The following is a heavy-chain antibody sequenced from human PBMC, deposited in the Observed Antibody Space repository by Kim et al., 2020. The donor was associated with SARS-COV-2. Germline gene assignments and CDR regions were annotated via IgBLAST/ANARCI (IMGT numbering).Heavy chain of an antibody. V-gene: IGHV4-4*07. Sequence: SETLSLTCIVSGDSISSAYWSWIRQSAGRGLEWIGRLYIGDASFEKTNYNPSLRSRLTLSEDTSKNHFSMKLTSVTAADTAIYYCAKEIVNLSREDMWVPDAFDIWGPGARVTVSP. CDR3: AKEIVNLSREDMWVPDAFDI. D-gene: IGHD1-26*01. CDR2: LYIGDASFEKT. CDR1: GDSISSAY. J-gene: IGHJ3*02.